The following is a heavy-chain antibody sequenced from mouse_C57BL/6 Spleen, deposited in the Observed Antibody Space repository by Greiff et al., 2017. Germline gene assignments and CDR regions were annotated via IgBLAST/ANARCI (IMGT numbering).Heavy chain of an antibody. J-gene: IGHJ1*03. V-gene: IGHV1-55*01. CDR2: IYPGSGST. CDR1: GYTFTSYW. D-gene: IGHD1-1*01. Sequence: QVQLQQPGAELVKPGASVKMSCKASGYTFTSYWITWAKQRPGQGLEWIGDIYPGSGSTNYNEKFKSKATLTVDTSSSTAYMQLSSLTSEDSAVYYCARRGDYYGSRPWYFDVWGTGTTVTVSS. CDR3: ARRGDYYGSRPWYFDV.